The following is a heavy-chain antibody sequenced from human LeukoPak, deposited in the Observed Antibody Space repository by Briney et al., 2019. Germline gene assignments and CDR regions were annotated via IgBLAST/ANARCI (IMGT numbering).Heavy chain of an antibody. J-gene: IGHJ4*02. CDR3: AGEPYYYGSGSYSGFDY. CDR1: GGSISSYY. D-gene: IGHD3-10*01. Sequence: SETLSLTCTVSGGSISSYYWSWIRQPPGKGLEWIGYVYYSGSTNYNPSLKSRVTISVDTSKNQFSLKLSSVTAADTAVYYCAGEPYYYGSGSYSGFDYWGQGTLVTVSS. V-gene: IGHV4-59*01. CDR2: VYYSGST.